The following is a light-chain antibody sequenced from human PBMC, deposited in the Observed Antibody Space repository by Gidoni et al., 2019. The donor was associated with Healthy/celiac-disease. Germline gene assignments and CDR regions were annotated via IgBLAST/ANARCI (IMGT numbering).Light chain of an antibody. V-gene: IGLV1-47*02. Sequence: QSVLTQPPSASGTPGQRVTISCSGSSHNIGSNCVHWYQQLPGTAPKLLIYSNNQRPSGVPDRFSGSKSGTSASLAISGLRSEDEADYYCAAWDDSLSGPSWVFGGGTKLTVL. CDR1: SHNIGSNC. CDR3: AAWDDSLSGPSWV. J-gene: IGLJ3*02. CDR2: SNN.